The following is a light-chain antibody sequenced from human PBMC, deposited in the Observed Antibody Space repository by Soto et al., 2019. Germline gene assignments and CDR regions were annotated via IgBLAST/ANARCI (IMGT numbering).Light chain of an antibody. V-gene: IGKV1-39*01. CDR3: QPCYSSPLT. J-gene: IGKJ4*01. CDR1: QGISNY. CDR2: AAS. Sequence: QCTQYTSSLSASLGDRFTITCLAIQGISNYLNWYQQQPGKASQLLIYAASSLQSGGPSRFSGSRSGTDFTITTSSPQPADFATYHCQPCYSSPLTFGGGTQVEIK.